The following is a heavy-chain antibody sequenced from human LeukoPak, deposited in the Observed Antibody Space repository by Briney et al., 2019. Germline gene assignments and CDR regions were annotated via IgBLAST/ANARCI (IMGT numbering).Heavy chain of an antibody. CDR1: GFNFRHAA. J-gene: IGHJ4*02. D-gene: IGHD1-26*01. CDR3: AKHAAVGDYFDS. CDR2: ISFSGDNA. V-gene: IGHV3-23*01. Sequence: PGGSLRLSCAVSGFNFRHAAMTWVRQVPGKALEWVGLISFSGDNAYYADSVKGRFTISRDISKNTLYLQMSSLRADETAVYYCAKHAAVGDYFDSWGQGTLVTVSS.